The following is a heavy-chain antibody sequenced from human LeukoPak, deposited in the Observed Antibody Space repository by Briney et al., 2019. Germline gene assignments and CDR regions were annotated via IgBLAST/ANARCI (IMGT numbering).Heavy chain of an antibody. V-gene: IGHV1-18*01. CDR1: GYTFTNYG. CDR3: ARDHPMYYYDTSGRPLFDY. D-gene: IGHD3-22*01. CDR2: ISGYNGNT. Sequence: ASVKVSCKASGYTFTNYGISWLRQAPGEGLEWMGWISGYNGNTNYAQMLQGRVTMTTDTSTSTAYMELRSLRSDDTAVYYCARDHPMYYYDTSGRPLFDYWGQGTLVTVSS. J-gene: IGHJ4*02.